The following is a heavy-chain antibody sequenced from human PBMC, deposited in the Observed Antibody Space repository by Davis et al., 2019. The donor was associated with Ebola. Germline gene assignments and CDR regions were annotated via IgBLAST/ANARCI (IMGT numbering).Heavy chain of an antibody. D-gene: IGHD4-17*01. Sequence: GGSLRLSCAASGFIFRSYGMHWVRQAPGKGLEWLSFTNYDGSHRYYADSVKGRFTISRDNSKNTLYLQMNSLRAEDTAIYYCARGAYGDYIVKAFDIWGQGTKVTVSS. CDR1: GFIFRSYG. CDR3: ARGAYGDYIVKAFDI. V-gene: IGHV3-30*02. J-gene: IGHJ3*02. CDR2: TNYDGSHR.